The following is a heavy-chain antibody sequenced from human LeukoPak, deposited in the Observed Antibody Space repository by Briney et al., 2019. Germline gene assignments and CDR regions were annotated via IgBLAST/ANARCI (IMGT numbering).Heavy chain of an antibody. V-gene: IGHV3-23*01. Sequence: PGGSLRLSCVTSGFTFTTYAMSWVRQAPGKGLEWVSAINGGGGSTYYADSVQGQFTISRDNSKNTLYLQMNSLRAEDTAVYYCARYSSTWHFDYWGQGTLVTVSS. J-gene: IGHJ4*02. CDR3: ARYSSTWHFDY. D-gene: IGHD6-13*01. CDR2: INGGGGST. CDR1: GFTFTTYA.